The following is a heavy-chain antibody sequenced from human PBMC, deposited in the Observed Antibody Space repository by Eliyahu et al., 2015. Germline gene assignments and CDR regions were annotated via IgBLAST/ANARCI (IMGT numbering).Heavy chain of an antibody. V-gene: IGHV3-33*01. CDR2: IWYDGSNK. J-gene: IGHJ4*02. CDR1: GFTFSSYG. Sequence: QVQLVESGGGVVQPGRSLRXSCXAXGFTFSSYGXHWVRQAXGKGLEWVAVIWYDGSNKYYADSVKGRFTISRDNSKNTLYLQMNSLRAEDTAVYYCARDLGYFDYWGQGTLVTVSS. CDR3: ARDLGYFDY.